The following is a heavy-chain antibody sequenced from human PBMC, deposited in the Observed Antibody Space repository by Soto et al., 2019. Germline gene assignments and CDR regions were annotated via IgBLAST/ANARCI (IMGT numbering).Heavy chain of an antibody. J-gene: IGHJ3*02. CDR3: ARDNVCSSTSCYDAFDI. V-gene: IGHV4-31*03. Sequence: SETLSLTCTVSGGSISSSGYYWSWIRQHPGKGLEWIGYIYYSGSTYYNPSLKSRVTISVDTSKNQFSLKLSSVTAADTAVYYCARDNVCSSTSCYDAFDIWGQGTMVTVSS. CDR2: IYYSGST. D-gene: IGHD2-2*01. CDR1: GGSISSSGYY.